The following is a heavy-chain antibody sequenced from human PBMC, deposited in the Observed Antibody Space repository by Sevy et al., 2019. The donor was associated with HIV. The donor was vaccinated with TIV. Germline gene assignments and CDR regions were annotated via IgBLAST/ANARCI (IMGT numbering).Heavy chain of an antibody. Sequence: ASVKVSCKASGYTFTGYYMHWVRQAPGQGLEWMGRINPNSGGTNYAQKFQGRVTMTRDTSISTAYMELSRLRSDDTAVYYSARVRDGAYYYYYGMDVWGQGTTVTVSS. J-gene: IGHJ6*02. V-gene: IGHV1-2*06. D-gene: IGHD2-21*01. CDR3: ARVRDGAYYYYYGMDV. CDR2: INPNSGGT. CDR1: GYTFTGYY.